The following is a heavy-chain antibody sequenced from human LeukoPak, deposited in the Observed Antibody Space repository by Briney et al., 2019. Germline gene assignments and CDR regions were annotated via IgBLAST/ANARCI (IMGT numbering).Heavy chain of an antibody. CDR2: IGIGDDT. J-gene: IGHJ3*02. D-gene: IGHD5/OR15-5a*01. CDR1: GFTFRSYD. Sequence: GGSLRLSCTASGFTFRSYDMHWVRQLPGGGLEWVSAIGIGDDTHYPDSVKGRFTISRENAKNSLYLQMNTLRDGDTAVYYCVRGGIRVSGIDAFDIWGQGTMATVSS. V-gene: IGHV3-13*01. CDR3: VRGGIRVSGIDAFDI.